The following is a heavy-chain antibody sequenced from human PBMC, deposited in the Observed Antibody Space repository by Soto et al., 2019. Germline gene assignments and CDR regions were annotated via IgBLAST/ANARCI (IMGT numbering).Heavy chain of an antibody. CDR1: GFTFSNAW. CDR2: IKSKTDGGTT. D-gene: IGHD3-10*01. V-gene: IGHV3-15*07. CDR3: TTAVRYGSGSFLYYYGMDV. J-gene: IGHJ6*02. Sequence: PGGSLRLSCAASGFTFSNAWMNWVRQAPGKGLEWVGRIKSKTDGGTTDYAAPVKGRFTISRDDSKNTLYLQMNSLKTEDTAVYYCTTAVRYGSGSFLYYYGMDVWGQGTTVTVSS.